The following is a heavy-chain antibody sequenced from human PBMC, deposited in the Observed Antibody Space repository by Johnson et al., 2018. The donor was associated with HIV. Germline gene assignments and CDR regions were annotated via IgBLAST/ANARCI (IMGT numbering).Heavy chain of an antibody. Sequence: VQLLESGGGLVQPGGSLRLSCAASGFTFSTAWMAWVRQAPGKGLEWVANINQDGTEKYYVDSVTGRFTVSRDNARNLLYLQMNSLRAEETAVYYCSRHSPRGYSGYDAFDIWGQGTMVTVSS. CDR3: SRHSPRGYSGYDAFDI. V-gene: IGHV3-7*03. CDR1: GFTFSTAW. D-gene: IGHD5-12*01. J-gene: IGHJ3*02. CDR2: INQDGTEK.